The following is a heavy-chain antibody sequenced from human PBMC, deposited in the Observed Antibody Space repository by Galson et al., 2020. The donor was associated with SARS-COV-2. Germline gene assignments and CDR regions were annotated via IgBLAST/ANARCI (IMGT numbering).Heavy chain of an antibody. J-gene: IGHJ3*02. Sequence: SETLSLTCAISGDSVSSNSAAWNWIRQSPSRGLEWLGRTYYRSKWYNDYAVSVKSRITINPDTSKNQFSLQLNSVTHEDTAVYYCARRRRHYYDSSGDLDAFDIWGQGTMVTVSS. CDR3: ARRRRHYYDSSGDLDAFDI. V-gene: IGHV6-1*01. CDR2: TYYRSKWYN. CDR1: GDSVSSNSAA. D-gene: IGHD3-22*01.